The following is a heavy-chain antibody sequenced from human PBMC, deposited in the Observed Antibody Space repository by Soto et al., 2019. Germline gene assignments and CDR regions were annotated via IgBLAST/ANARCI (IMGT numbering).Heavy chain of an antibody. CDR2: IYNSGTT. CDR3: ARGLITGSHYSGGWYYFDS. CDR1: GGSFSGYY. D-gene: IGHD6-19*01. J-gene: IGHJ4*02. Sequence: SETLSLTCAVYGGSFSGYYWTWIRQPPGTGLEWIGYIYNSGTTNYNPSLKSRVTISVHTSNSQFSLELSSVTAADTAMYYCARGLITGSHYSGGWYYFDSWGQGTQVTVSS. V-gene: IGHV4-34*01.